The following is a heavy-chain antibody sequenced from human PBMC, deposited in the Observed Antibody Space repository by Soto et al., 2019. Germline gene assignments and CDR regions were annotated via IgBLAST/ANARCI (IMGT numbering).Heavy chain of an antibody. CDR2: IDPSDSYT. J-gene: IGHJ4*02. D-gene: IGHD3-22*01. CDR1: GYSFTSYW. CDR3: ATLGDYYDSSGSPLYFDY. Sequence: PGESLKISCKGSGYSFTSYWISWVRQMPGEGLEWMGRIDPSDSYTNYSPSFQGHVTISADKSISTAYLQWSSLKASDTAMYYCATLGDYYDSSGSPLYFDYWGQGTLVTVSS. V-gene: IGHV5-10-1*01.